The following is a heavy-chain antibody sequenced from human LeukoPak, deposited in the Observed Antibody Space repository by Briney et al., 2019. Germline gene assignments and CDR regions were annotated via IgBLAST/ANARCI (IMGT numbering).Heavy chain of an antibody. CDR1: VYSLSRGYY. CDR3: ARGGWIITSGIDW. D-gene: IGHD3-10*01. V-gene: IGHV4-38-2*01. CDR2: IYHTGST. Sequence: SETLSLTSGVSVYSLSRGYYWAWFRQPPGKGRDWIGTIYHTGSTYYTPSIGSRVTISVDTSKNELSLNLNSVTAAATAVYYCARGGWIITSGIDWWGQGALVTVSS. J-gene: IGHJ4*02.